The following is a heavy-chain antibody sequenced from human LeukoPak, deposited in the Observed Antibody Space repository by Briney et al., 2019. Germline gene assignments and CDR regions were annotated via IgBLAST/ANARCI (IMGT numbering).Heavy chain of an antibody. V-gene: IGHV3-23*01. J-gene: IGHJ3*02. Sequence: GGSLRLSCVASGFTFKNYARSWVRQAPGKGLEWVSSIGSGGGSTYYADSVKGRFTISRDNSKNTLYLQMNSLRAEDTAVYCCARGPGSDAFDIWGQGTMVTVSS. CDR1: GFTFKNYA. CDR2: IGSGGGST. CDR3: ARGPGSDAFDI. D-gene: IGHD1-14*01.